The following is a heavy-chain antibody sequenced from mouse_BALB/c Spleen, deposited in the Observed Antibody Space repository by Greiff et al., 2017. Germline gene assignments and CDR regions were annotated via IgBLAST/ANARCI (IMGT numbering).Heavy chain of an antibody. D-gene: IGHD3-3*01. CDR2: ISYDGSN. J-gene: IGHJ3*01. CDR3: ARGGGREFAY. V-gene: IGHV3-6*02. CDR1: GYSITSGYY. Sequence: EVKLMESGPGLVKPSQSLSLTCSVTGYSITSGYYWNWIRQFPGNKLEWMGYISYDGSNNYNPSLKNRISITRDTSKNQFFLKLNSVTTEDTATYYCARGGGREFAYWGQGTLVTVSA.